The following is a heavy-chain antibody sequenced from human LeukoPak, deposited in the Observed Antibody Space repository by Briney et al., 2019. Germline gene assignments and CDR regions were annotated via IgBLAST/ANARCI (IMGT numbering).Heavy chain of an antibody. CDR3: AVPPTFSGSYFDY. V-gene: IGHV1-69*01. CDR2: IIPIFGTA. Sequence: SVKVSRKASGGTFSSYAISWVRQAPGQGLEWMGGIIPIFGTANYAQKFQGRVTITADESTSTAYMELSSLRSEDTAVYYCAVPPTFSGSYFDYWGQGTLVTVSS. CDR1: GGTFSSYA. D-gene: IGHD1-26*01. J-gene: IGHJ4*02.